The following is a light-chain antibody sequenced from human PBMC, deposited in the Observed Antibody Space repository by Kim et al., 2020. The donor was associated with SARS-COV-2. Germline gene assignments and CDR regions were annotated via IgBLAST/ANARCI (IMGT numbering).Light chain of an antibody. CDR3: GSYTSRSTWV. CDR2: DVT. J-gene: IGLJ3*02. Sequence: QSALTQPASVSASPGQSITISCTGTSSDIGGYNFVSWYQQHPGNAPKLMIYDVTKRPSGVSNRFSGSKSGNMASLTISGLQAEDEADYYCGSYTSRSTWVFGGGTKLTVL. V-gene: IGLV2-14*03. CDR1: SSDIGGYNF.